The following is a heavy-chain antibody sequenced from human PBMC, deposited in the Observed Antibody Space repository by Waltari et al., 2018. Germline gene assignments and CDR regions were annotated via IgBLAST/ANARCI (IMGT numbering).Heavy chain of an antibody. V-gene: IGHV4-39*07. J-gene: IGHJ5*02. CDR3: ARGSQSGSWYH. Sequence: QLQLQESGPGLVKPSETLSLTCTVSGGSISSSSYYWGWIRQPPGKGREWIGSIYYSGSTYYNPALKSRVTISVDTSKNQFSLKLSSVTAADTAVYYCARGSQSGSWYHWGQGTLVTVSS. CDR2: IYYSGST. D-gene: IGHD6-13*01. CDR1: GGSISSSSYY.